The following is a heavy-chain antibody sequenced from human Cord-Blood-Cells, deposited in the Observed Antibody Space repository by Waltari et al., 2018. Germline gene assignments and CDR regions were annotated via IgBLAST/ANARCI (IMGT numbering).Heavy chain of an antibody. J-gene: IGHJ4*02. D-gene: IGHD6-19*01. CDR3: TTVKAVAGDY. Sequence: EVQLVESGGGLVKPGGSLSLSCAASGFTFSNAWMCWVRQAPGKGLEWVGRIKSKTEGGTTDYAAPVKGRFTISRDDSKNTLYLQMNSLKTEDTAVYYCTTVKAVAGDYWGQGTLVTVSS. V-gene: IGHV3-15*01. CDR2: IKSKTEGGTT. CDR1: GFTFSNAW.